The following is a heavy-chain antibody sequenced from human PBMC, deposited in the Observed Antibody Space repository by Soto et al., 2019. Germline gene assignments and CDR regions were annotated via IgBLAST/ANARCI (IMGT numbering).Heavy chain of an antibody. Sequence: GGSLRLSCAASGFTFGLFAMTWVRQGPGTGLEWVSVISAAGDIARYGDSVRGRFTTSRDNSRNTLVLQMNSLRVEDTAIYYCARAPSYRGSPMGALDIWGLGTLVTVS. CDR2: ISAAGDIA. J-gene: IGHJ3*02. CDR3: ARAPSYRGSPMGALDI. V-gene: IGHV3-23*01. CDR1: GFTFGLFA. D-gene: IGHD5-12*01.